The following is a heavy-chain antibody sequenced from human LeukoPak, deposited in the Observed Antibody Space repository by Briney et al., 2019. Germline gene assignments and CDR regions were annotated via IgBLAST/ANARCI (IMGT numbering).Heavy chain of an antibody. CDR2: IYNRGST. D-gene: IGHD6-6*01. CDR1: GGSISSSSNY. Sequence: SETLSLTCSVSGGSISSSSNYWGWIRQPPGKGLEWIGNIYNRGSTYYNPSLKSRVTISVDTSKNQFSLKLSSVTAADTAVYYCARFYSSSIYFDYWGQGTLVTVSS. CDR3: ARFYSSSIYFDY. V-gene: IGHV4-39*07. J-gene: IGHJ4*02.